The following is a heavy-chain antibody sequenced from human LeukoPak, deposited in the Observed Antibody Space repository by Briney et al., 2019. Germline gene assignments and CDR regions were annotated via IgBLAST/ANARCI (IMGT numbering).Heavy chain of an antibody. J-gene: IGHJ6*03. V-gene: IGHV1-2*02. CDR2: INPNSGGT. CDR3: ARVRHQLLLYYYYYMDV. D-gene: IGHD2-2*01. CDR1: GYTFTGYY. Sequence: GASVKVSCKASGYTFTGYYMHWVRQAPGQGLEWMGWINPNSGGTNYAQKFQGRVTMTRDTSISTAYMELSRLRSDDTAVYYCARVRHQLLLYYYYYMDVWGKGTTVTISS.